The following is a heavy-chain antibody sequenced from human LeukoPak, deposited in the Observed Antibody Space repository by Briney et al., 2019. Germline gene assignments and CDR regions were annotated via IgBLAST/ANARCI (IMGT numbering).Heavy chain of an antibody. CDR1: GGSISSSSYY. V-gene: IGHV4-39*07. CDR3: ARVTVDTAMVSAYYYYYMDV. D-gene: IGHD5-18*01. CDR2: IYYSGST. J-gene: IGHJ6*03. Sequence: SETLSLTCTVSGGSISSSSYYWGWIRQPPGNGLEWIGNIYYSGSTYYNPSLKSRVTISVDTSKNQFSLKLSSVTAADTAVYYCARVTVDTAMVSAYYYYYMDVWGKGTTVTISS.